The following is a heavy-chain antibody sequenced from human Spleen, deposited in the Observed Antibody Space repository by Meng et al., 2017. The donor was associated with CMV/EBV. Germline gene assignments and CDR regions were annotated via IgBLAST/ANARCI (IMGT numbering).Heavy chain of an antibody. CDR2: VIPIFGTA. CDR1: GGGLSRYT. D-gene: IGHD3-10*01. Sequence: KVAGKGSGGGLSRYTVIWVRQAPGQGLEWMGGVIPIFGTANYAQNFQGRVTITTDESTTMAYMQLRSLRSDDTAVYYCARASGWFGPWGQGTLVTVSS. V-gene: IGHV1-69*05. J-gene: IGHJ5*02. CDR3: ARASGWFGP.